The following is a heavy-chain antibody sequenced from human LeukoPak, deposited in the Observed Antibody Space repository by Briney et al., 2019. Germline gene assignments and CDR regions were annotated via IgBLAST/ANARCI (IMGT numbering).Heavy chain of an antibody. CDR1: GFTFSSYA. J-gene: IGHJ4*02. CDR3: AKARSLAVAGTVMDY. D-gene: IGHD6-19*01. CDR2: ISGSGGST. V-gene: IGHV3-23*01. Sequence: GGSLRPSCAASGFTFSSYAMSWVRQAPGKGLEWVSAISGSGGSTYYADSVKGRFTISRDNSKNTLYLQMNSLRAEDTAVYYCAKARSLAVAGTVMDYWGQGTLVTVSS.